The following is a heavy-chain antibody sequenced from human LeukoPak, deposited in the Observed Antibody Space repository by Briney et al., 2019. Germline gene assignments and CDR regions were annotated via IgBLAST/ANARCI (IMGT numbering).Heavy chain of an antibody. D-gene: IGHD4-17*01. CDR3: ARDYADYVGYFFFDY. V-gene: IGHV3-23*01. J-gene: IGHJ4*02. CDR2: ISGGGETT. CDR1: GFTFNNYA. Sequence: PGGSLRLSCAASGFTFNNYAMNWVRQAPGKGLEWVSSISGGGETTYYADSAKGRFTISRDNSQSTLYLQMNSLRAEDTAEYYCARDYADYVGYFFFDYWGQGTLATVSS.